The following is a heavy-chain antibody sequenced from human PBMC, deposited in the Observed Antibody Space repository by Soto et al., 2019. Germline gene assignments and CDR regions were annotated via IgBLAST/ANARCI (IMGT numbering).Heavy chain of an antibody. Sequence: PSETLSLTCAVSGGSFSGYYWSWIRQPPGKGLEWIGEINHSGSTNYNPSLKSRVTISVDTSKNQFSLKLSSVTAADTAVYYCARGGSWSLYYYGSGSYKVGMDVWGQGTTVTVSS. CDR2: INHSGST. V-gene: IGHV4-34*01. J-gene: IGHJ6*02. CDR3: ARGGSWSLYYYGSGSYKVGMDV. D-gene: IGHD3-10*01. CDR1: GGSFSGYY.